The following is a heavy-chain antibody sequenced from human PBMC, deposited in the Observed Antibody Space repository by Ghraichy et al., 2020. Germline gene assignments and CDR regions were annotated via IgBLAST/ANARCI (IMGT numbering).Heavy chain of an antibody. CDR3: ARRHSCGGECYYFDY. J-gene: IGHJ4*02. CDR2: IYYSGST. Sequence: SQTLSLTCTVSGGSISSSSYYWGWIRQPPGKGLEWIGSIYYSGSTYYNPSLKSRVTISVDTSKNQFSLKLSSVTAADTAVYYCARRHSCGGECYYFDYWCQGTLVTVSS. CDR1: GGSISSSSYY. D-gene: IGHD2-21*01. V-gene: IGHV4-39*01.